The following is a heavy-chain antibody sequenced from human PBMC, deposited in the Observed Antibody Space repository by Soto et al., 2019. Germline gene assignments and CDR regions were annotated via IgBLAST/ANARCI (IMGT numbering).Heavy chain of an antibody. Sequence: PSETLSLTCSVSGGSISSTTFYWGWIRQPPRQGLELIGSISHRGSTSYNPPLKSRVTISVDTSQNQFSLRLTSVTAADTAVYYCASLLGWSIYKYVDPCGQGTLETVCS. V-gene: IGHV4-39*01. D-gene: IGHD6-19*01. CDR2: ISHRGST. J-gene: IGHJ5*02. CDR3: ASLLGWSIYKYVDP. CDR1: GGSISSTTFY.